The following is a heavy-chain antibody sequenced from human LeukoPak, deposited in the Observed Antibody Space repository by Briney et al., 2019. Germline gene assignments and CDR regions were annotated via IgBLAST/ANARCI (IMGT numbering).Heavy chain of an antibody. J-gene: IGHJ4*02. CDR2: ISSSGSTI. CDR1: GFTFSSYE. CDR3: ARVSSGSYVLDY. Sequence: GGSLRLSCAASGFTFSSYEMNWVRQAPGKGLEWVSYISSSGSTIYYADSVKGRFTISRDNAKNSLYLQMNSLRAEDTAVYYCARVSSGSYVLDYWGQGTLVTVSS. V-gene: IGHV3-48*03. D-gene: IGHD1-26*01.